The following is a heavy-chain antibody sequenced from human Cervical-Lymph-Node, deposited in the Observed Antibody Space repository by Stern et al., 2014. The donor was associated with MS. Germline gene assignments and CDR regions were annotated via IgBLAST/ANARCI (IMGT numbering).Heavy chain of an antibody. CDR2: IWYDGNNK. CDR3: ATLIAPFDY. Sequence: DQLVESGGGVVQPGRSLRLSCAASGFTFSSYGMHWVRQAPGKGLEWVAVIWYDGNNKYYADSVKGRFTISRDNSKNTLYLHMNSLRAEDTAVYYCATLIAPFDYWGQGTLVTVSS. J-gene: IGHJ4*02. V-gene: IGHV3-30*19. D-gene: IGHD2-21*01. CDR1: GFTFSSYG.